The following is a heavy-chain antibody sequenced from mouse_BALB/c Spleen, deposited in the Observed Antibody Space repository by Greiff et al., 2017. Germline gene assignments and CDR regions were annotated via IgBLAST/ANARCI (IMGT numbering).Heavy chain of an antibody. CDR2: IYPGNSDT. CDR3: TSPPYYYGSSPYYFDY. V-gene: IGHV1-5*01. D-gene: IGHD1-1*01. Sequence: DVKLVESGTVLARPGASVKMSCKASGYSFTSYWMHWVKQRPGQGLEWIGAIYPGNSDTSYNQKFKGKAKLTAVTSASTAYMELSSLTNEDSAVYYCTSPPYYYGSSPYYFDYWGQGTTLTVSS. CDR1: GYSFTSYW. J-gene: IGHJ2*01.